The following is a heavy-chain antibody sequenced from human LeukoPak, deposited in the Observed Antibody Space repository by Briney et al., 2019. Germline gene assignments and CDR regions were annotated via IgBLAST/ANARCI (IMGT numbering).Heavy chain of an antibody. V-gene: IGHV1-46*01. CDR1: GYTFTSYY. CDR2: INPSGGST. J-gene: IGHJ6*03. Sequence: ASVTVSCKASGYTFTSYYMHWVRQAPGQGLEWMGIINPSGGSTSYAQKFQGRVTVPRDMSTSTVYMELSSLRSEDTAVYYCARGDTAREYYYYMDVWGKGTTVTVSS. CDR3: ARGDTAREYYYYMDV. D-gene: IGHD5-18*01.